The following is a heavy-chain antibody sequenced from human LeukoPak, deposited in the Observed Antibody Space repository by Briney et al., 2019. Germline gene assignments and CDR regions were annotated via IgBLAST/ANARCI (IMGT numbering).Heavy chain of an antibody. CDR1: GGSISSYY. CDR3: ARTVNTAFAYYYYYMDV. CDR2: IYYSGSI. Sequence: ASETLSLTCIVSGGSISSYYWSWIRQPPGKGLEWIGYIYYSGSINYNPSLWSRVTISVDTSKNQFSLKLSSVTAADTAVYYCARTVNTAFAYYYYYMDVWGKGTTVTVSS. J-gene: IGHJ6*03. V-gene: IGHV4-59*01. D-gene: IGHD5-18*01.